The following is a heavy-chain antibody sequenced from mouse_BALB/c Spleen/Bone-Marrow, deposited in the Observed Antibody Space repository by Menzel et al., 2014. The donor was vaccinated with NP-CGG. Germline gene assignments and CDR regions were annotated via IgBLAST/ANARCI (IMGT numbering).Heavy chain of an antibody. J-gene: IGHJ2*01. D-gene: IGHD2-3*01. CDR3: ARWLLLDY. V-gene: IGHV1S22*01. Sequence: LKQSGSELVRPGASVKLSCKASGYTFTSYWMHWVKQRPGQGLEWIGNIYPGTGSTNYDEKFKTKATLTVDTPSSTAYMQLSSLTSEDSAVYCCARWLLLDYWGQGTTLPVSS. CDR2: IYPGTGST. CDR1: GYTFTSYW.